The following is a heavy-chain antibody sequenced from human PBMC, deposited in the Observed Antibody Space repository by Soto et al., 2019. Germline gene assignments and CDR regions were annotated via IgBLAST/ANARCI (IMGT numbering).Heavy chain of an antibody. CDR1: GDSMNNNNW. CDR2: IYHSGAT. V-gene: IGHV4-4*02. Sequence: QVQLQESGPGLVKPSGTLYLTCAVSGDSMNNNNWWSWVRQSPRKGLEWIAEIYHSGATNYNPSLQSRVTISIDKSEKQFSLKLNSVTAADTAVYYCARAGLGLAFDSWGQGALVTVSS. D-gene: IGHD6-19*01. J-gene: IGHJ5*01. CDR3: ARAGLGLAFDS.